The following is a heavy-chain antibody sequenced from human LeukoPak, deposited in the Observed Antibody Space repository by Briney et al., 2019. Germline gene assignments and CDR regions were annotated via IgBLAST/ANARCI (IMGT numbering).Heavy chain of an antibody. CDR1: GFTFSSYA. Sequence: GGSLRLSCAASGFTFSSYAMHWVRQAPGKGLEWVAVISYDGSNKYYADSVKGRFTISRDNSKNTLYLQMNSLRAEDTAVYYCARRGDILTGYSDYYYYMDVWGKGTTVTVSS. J-gene: IGHJ6*03. V-gene: IGHV3-30*04. CDR3: ARRGDILTGYSDYYYYMDV. D-gene: IGHD3-9*01. CDR2: ISYDGSNK.